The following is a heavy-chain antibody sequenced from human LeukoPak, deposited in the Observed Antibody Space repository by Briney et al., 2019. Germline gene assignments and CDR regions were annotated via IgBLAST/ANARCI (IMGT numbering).Heavy chain of an antibody. D-gene: IGHD1-26*01. CDR3: AREKKTGELVPVYYFDY. J-gene: IGHJ4*02. CDR2: IIPILGIA. Sequence: GASVKVSCKASGGTFSSYAISWVRQAPGQGLEWMGRIIPILGIANYAQKFQGRVTITADKSTSTAYMELSSLRSEDTAVYYCAREKKTGELVPVYYFDYWGQGTLVTVSS. CDR1: GGTFSSYA. V-gene: IGHV1-69*04.